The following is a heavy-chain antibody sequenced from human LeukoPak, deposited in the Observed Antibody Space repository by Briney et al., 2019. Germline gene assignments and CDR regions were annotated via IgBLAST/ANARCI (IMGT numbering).Heavy chain of an antibody. V-gene: IGHV3-11*04. CDR3: ARDFYDGFALDY. D-gene: IGHD2/OR15-2a*01. CDR2: ISSSGSTI. J-gene: IGHJ4*02. CDR1: GFTFSDYY. Sequence: KPGGSLRLSCAASGFTFSDYYMSWIRQAPGKGLEWVSYISSSGSTIYYADPVKGRFTISRDNARNSLYLQMDNLRAEDTGVYYCARDFYDGFALDYWGQGTLVTVSS.